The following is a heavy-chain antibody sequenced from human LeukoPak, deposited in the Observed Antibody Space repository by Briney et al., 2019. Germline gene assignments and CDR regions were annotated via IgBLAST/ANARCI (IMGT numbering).Heavy chain of an antibody. D-gene: IGHD3-22*01. CDR2: IWYDGSNK. CDR3: ARDRYSSGYDYFDY. V-gene: IGHV3-33*01. J-gene: IGHJ4*02. CDR1: GFTFSSYG. Sequence: GGSLRLSCAASGFTFSSYGMHWVRQAPGKGLEWVAVIWYDGSNKYYADSAKGRFTISRDNSKNTLYLQMNSLRAEDTAVYYCARDRYSSGYDYFDYWGQGTLVTVSS.